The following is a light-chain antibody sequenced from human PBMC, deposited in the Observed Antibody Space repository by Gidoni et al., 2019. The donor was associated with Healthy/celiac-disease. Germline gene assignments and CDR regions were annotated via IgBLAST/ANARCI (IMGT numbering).Light chain of an antibody. CDR3: QQYNTHPQT. Sequence: DIQMTQSPSTLSASGGDRVTITCRASQSISSWLAWYQQKPGKAPKLLIYKASSLESGVPARFSGSGYGTEFTLTISSLQPDEFATYYCQQYNTHPQTFGQGTKVEIK. CDR1: QSISSW. J-gene: IGKJ1*01. CDR2: KAS. V-gene: IGKV1-5*03.